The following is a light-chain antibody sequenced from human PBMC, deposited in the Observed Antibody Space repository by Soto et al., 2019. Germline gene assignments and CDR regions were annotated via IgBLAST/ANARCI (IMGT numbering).Light chain of an antibody. Sequence: QSALTQPPSASGSPGQSVTISCTGTSSDVGGYNYVSWYQQHPGKAPKLMIYEVSKRPSGVPDRFSSSKSGNTASLTVSGLQAEDEADYYCSSYAGSNNEVVGGGTKLTVL. CDR3: SSYAGSNNEV. CDR2: EVS. V-gene: IGLV2-8*01. J-gene: IGLJ2*01. CDR1: SSDVGGYNY.